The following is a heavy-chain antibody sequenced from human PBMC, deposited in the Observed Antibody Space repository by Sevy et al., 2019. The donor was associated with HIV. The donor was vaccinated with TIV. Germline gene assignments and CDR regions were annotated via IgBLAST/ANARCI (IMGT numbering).Heavy chain of an antibody. V-gene: IGHV1-18*01. CDR3: ASSGSTMVRAVMITGTSRAFDI. CDR2: ISAYNGNT. Sequence: ASVKVSCKASGYTFTSYGISWVRQAPGQGLEWMGWISAYNGNTNYAQKLQGRVTMTTDTSTSTAYMELRSLRSDDTAVYYCASSGSTMVRAVMITGTSRAFDIWGQGTMVTVSS. CDR1: GYTFTSYG. D-gene: IGHD3-10*01. J-gene: IGHJ3*02.